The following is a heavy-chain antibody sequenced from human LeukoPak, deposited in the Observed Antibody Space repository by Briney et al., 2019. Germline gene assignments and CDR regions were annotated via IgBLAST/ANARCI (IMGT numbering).Heavy chain of an antibody. D-gene: IGHD1-26*01. CDR1: GASISSSLHY. V-gene: IGHV4-39*01. J-gene: IGHJ5*02. CDR2: INYRDAA. Sequence: PSETLSLTCPVSGASISSSLHYWGLIRQPPGRDLEWIGSINYRDAAYYNPSLQSRAAMSVDTSTNQISLRLTSMTAADTAVYFCVRHGAPGVWASYFDPCGQGTLVTVSS. CDR3: VRHGAPGVWASYFDP.